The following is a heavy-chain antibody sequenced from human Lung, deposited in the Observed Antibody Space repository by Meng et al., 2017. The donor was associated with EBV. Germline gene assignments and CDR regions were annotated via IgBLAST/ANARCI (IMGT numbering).Heavy chain of an antibody. J-gene: IGHJ2*01. Sequence: QVHLQQLGPGLVKPSQTLSLTCGISGDSVSSSSAAWTWIRQSPSRGLEWLGRTYYRSKWYNDYAVFVKSRITINPDTSKNQFSLQLNSVTPEDTAVYYCARGATSVFDLWGRGTLVTVSS. CDR1: GDSVSSSSAA. V-gene: IGHV6-1*01. CDR3: ARGATSVFDL. CDR2: TYYRSKWYN.